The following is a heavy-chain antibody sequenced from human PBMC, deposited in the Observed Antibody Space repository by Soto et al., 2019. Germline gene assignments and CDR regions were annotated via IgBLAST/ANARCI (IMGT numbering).Heavy chain of an antibody. J-gene: IGHJ6*02. CDR1: GYTFTSYY. CDR2: INPSGGST. D-gene: IGHD2-2*02. V-gene: IGHV1-46*01. CDR3: AREFKIIEGYCSSTSCYNYYYGMDV. Sequence: QVQLVQSGAEVKKPGASVKVSCKASGYTFTSYYMHWVRQAPGQGLEWMGIINPSGGSTSYAQKFQGRVTMTRDTSTGTVYRELSSLRSEDTAVYYCAREFKIIEGYCSSTSCYNYYYGMDVWGQGTTVTVSS.